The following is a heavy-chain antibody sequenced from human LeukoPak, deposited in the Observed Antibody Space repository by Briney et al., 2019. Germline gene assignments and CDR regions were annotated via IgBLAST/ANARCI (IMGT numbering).Heavy chain of an antibody. D-gene: IGHD5-24*01. CDR3: ARARWLQFRGFDY. V-gene: IGHV3-33*01. J-gene: IGHJ4*02. CDR2: IWYDGSNK. CDR1: GFTFSSYG. Sequence: PGRSLRLSCAASGFTFSSYGMHWVRQAPGKGLEWVAVIWYDGSNKYYADSVKGRFTISRDNSKNTLYLQMNSLRAEDTAVYYCARARWLQFRGFDYWGQGTLVSVSS.